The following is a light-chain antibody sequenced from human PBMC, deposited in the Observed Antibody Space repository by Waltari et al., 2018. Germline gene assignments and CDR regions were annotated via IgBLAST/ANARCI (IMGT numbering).Light chain of an antibody. CDR1: QSIRSY. CDR3: QQSYSTPLT. CDR2: DAS. Sequence: DIQMTQSPSSLSASVGDRVTITCRASQSIRSYLNWYQQKPGKAPKRLIYDASNLQSGVPSRFRGSGSGTDFTLTISRLQAEDFATYFCQQSYSTPLTFGGGAKVEIK. V-gene: IGKV1-39*01. J-gene: IGKJ4*01.